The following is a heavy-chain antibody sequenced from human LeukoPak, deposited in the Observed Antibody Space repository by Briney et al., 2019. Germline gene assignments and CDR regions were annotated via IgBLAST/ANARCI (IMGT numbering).Heavy chain of an antibody. J-gene: IGHJ6*03. D-gene: IGHD2-15*01. CDR1: GFTFDDYA. V-gene: IGHV3-9*01. CDR3: AKEKDIVVVVAATRHYYYYMDV. Sequence: PGGSLRLSRAASGFTFDDYAMHWVRQAPGKGLEWVSGISWNSGSIGYADSVKGRFTISRDNAKNSLYLQMNSLRAEDTALYYCAKEKDIVVVVAATRHYYYYMDVWGKGTTVTVSS. CDR2: ISWNSGSI.